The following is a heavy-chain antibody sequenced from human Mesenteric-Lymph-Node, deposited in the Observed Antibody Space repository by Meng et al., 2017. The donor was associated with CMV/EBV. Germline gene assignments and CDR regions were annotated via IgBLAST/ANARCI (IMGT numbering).Heavy chain of an antibody. D-gene: IGHD6-19*01. V-gene: IGHV3-7*01. CDR3: ASSYTSGRYGSFVD. J-gene: IGHJ4*02. CDR2: INQDGSEK. CDR1: GFTFSDHW. Sequence: GGSLRLSCVASGFTFSDHWMSWVRPAPGKGLEWVANINQDGSEKYYVDSVRGRFTITRDNAKTSLHRQMNSLRAEDTAVYYCASSYTSGRYGSFVDWGQGTLVTVSS.